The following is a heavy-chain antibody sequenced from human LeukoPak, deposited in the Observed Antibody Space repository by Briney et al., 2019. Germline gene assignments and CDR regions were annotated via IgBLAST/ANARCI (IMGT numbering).Heavy chain of an antibody. CDR3: AREYYYDSSGYSRLYYFDY. D-gene: IGHD3-22*01. CDR2: MNPNSGGT. CDR1: GYTFTSYD. V-gene: IGHV1-2*02. Sequence: ASVKVSCKASGYTFTSYDINWVRQATGQGLEWMGWMNPNSGGTNYAQKFQGRVTMTRDTSISTAYMELSRLRSDDTAVYYCAREYYYDSSGYSRLYYFDYWGQGTLVTVSS. J-gene: IGHJ4*02.